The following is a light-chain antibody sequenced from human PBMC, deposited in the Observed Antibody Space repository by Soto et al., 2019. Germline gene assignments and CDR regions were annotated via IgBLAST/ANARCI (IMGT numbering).Light chain of an antibody. CDR2: EGS. CDR1: SSDVGNYNL. V-gene: IGLV2-23*01. CDR3: CSYARGINYV. Sequence: SALTQPASVSGSLGQSITISCTGTSSDVGNYNLVSWYQQHPGKAPKIVIHEGSKRPSGLSNRFSGSKSGNTASLTISGLQAEDEAGYYCCSYARGINYVFGTGTRSPS. J-gene: IGLJ1*01.